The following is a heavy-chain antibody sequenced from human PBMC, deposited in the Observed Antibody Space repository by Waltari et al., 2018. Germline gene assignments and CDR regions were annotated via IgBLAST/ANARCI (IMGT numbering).Heavy chain of an antibody. CDR3: AGSTYNGFWSGYGGAGLAHGMDV. J-gene: IGHJ6*02. Sequence: QLQLQESGPGLVKPSETLSLTCTVSGGSISSSSYYWGWIRQPSGKGLEWIGSIYYSGSTHYRPSLKSRVTISVDTSKSQFSLKLSSGTAADPAVYYCAGSTYNGFWSGYGGAGLAHGMDVWGQGTTVTVSS. CDR1: GGSISSSSYY. D-gene: IGHD3-3*01. V-gene: IGHV4-39*07. CDR2: IYYSGST.